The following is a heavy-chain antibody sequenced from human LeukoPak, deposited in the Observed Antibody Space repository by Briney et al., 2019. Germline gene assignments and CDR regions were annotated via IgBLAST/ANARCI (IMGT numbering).Heavy chain of an antibody. Sequence: GGSLRLSCAASGFTFSSNYMSWVRQAPGKGLEWVSVIYSGGSTYYADSVKGRFTISRRNSKNTLYLQMNSLRAEDTAVYYCAREGRSSWLTYFDYWGQGTLVTVSS. CDR2: IYSGGST. D-gene: IGHD6-13*01. CDR1: GFTFSSNY. J-gene: IGHJ4*02. CDR3: AREGRSSWLTYFDY. V-gene: IGHV3-53*04.